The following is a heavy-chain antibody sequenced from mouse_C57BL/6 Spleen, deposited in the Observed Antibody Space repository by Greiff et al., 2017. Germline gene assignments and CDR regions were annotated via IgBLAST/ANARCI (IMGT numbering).Heavy chain of an antibody. CDR1: GYTFTGYW. CDR3: ARLDDSGVPPYYYAMDY. V-gene: IGHV1-9*01. Sequence: QVQLKESGAELMKPGASVKLSCKATGYTFTGYWIEWVKQRPGHGLEWIGEILPGSGSTNHNEKFKGKATFTADTSSNTAYMQLSSLTTEDSAIYYCARLDDSGVPPYYYAMDYWGQGTSVTVSS. D-gene: IGHD2-4*01. J-gene: IGHJ4*01. CDR2: ILPGSGST.